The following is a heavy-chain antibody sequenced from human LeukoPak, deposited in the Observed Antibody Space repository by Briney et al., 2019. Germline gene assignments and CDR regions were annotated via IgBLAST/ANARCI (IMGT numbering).Heavy chain of an antibody. D-gene: IGHD2-15*01. V-gene: IGHV3-48*03. Sequence: PGGSLRLSCAASGFTFSTYEMNWVRQAPGKGLEWVSYISGSSGTIYYADSVKGRFTISRDNAKNSLYLQMNSLRAEDTAVYYCAREIRYCSGSKCYLFDYWGQGTLVTVSS. CDR3: AREIRYCSGSKCYLFDY. CDR2: ISGSSGTI. J-gene: IGHJ4*02. CDR1: GFTFSTYE.